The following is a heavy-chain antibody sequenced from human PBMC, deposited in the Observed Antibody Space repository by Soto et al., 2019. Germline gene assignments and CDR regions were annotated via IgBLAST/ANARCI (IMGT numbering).Heavy chain of an antibody. V-gene: IGHV4-34*01. Sequence: PSETLSLTCAVYGGSFSGYYWSWVRQPPGKGLEGIGEINHSGSTNYNPSLKSRVTISVGTSKNQFSLKLSSVTAADTAVYYCARGPLLLRYFDWLLCPAAFDIWGQGTMVTVSS. J-gene: IGHJ3*02. CDR1: GGSFSGYY. D-gene: IGHD3-9*01. CDR2: INHSGST. CDR3: ARGPLLLRYFDWLLCPAAFDI.